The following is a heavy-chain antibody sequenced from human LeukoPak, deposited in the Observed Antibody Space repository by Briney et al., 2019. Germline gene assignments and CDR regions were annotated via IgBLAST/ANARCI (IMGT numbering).Heavy chain of an antibody. CDR2: IYYSGST. CDR3: ARARRYDFWSGYSGLYYFDY. D-gene: IGHD3-3*01. J-gene: IGHJ4*02. Sequence: SETLSPTCTVSGGSISSYYWSWIRQPPGKGLEWIGYIYYSGSTNYNPSLKSRVTISVDTSKNQFSLKLSSVTAADTAVYYCARARRYDFWSGYSGLYYFDYWGQGTLVTVSS. CDR1: GGSISSYY. V-gene: IGHV4-59*01.